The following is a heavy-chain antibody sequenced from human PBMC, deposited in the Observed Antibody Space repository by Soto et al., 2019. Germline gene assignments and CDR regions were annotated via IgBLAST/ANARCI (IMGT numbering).Heavy chain of an antibody. CDR1: GFTFSSYA. CDR2: ISYDGSNK. V-gene: IGHV3-30-3*01. J-gene: IGHJ3*02. CDR3: ATSSGGSSGWKVAFDI. Sequence: QVQLVESGGGVVQPGRSLRLSCAASGFTFSSYAMHWVRQAPGKGLEWVAVISYDGSNKYYADSVKGRFTISRDNSKNTLYLQMNSLRAEDTAVYYCATSSGGSSGWKVAFDIWGQGTMVTVSS. D-gene: IGHD6-19*01.